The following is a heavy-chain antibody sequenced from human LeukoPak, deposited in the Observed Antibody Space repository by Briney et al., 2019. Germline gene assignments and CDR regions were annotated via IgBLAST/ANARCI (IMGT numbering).Heavy chain of an antibody. V-gene: IGHV1-18*01. CDR1: GGTFSSYA. Sequence: ASVKVSCKASGGTFSSYAISWVRQAPGQGLECMGWISANNGNTNYAQKFQGRVTMTRDTSTSTVYMELSSLRSEDTAVYYCCRGLRHYYYGMDVWGQGTTVTVSS. D-gene: IGHD5-12*01. CDR3: CRGLRHYYYGMDV. CDR2: ISANNGNT. J-gene: IGHJ6*02.